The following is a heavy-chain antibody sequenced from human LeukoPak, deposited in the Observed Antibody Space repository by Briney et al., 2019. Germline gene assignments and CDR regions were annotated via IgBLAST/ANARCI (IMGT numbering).Heavy chain of an antibody. D-gene: IGHD2-21*02. Sequence: GESLKISCKGSGYSFTSQWIGWVRQMPGKGLEWMGIISPGDSDTRYSPSFQGQVTISADKSISTAYLQWSSLKASDTAMYYCARLIVVVTGRMYFDPWGRGTLVTVSS. CDR2: ISPGDSDT. CDR1: GYSFTSQW. CDR3: ARLIVVVTGRMYFDP. J-gene: IGHJ2*01. V-gene: IGHV5-51*01.